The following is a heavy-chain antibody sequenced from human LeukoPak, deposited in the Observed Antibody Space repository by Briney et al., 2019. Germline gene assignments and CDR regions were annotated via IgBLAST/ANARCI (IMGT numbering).Heavy chain of an antibody. J-gene: IGHJ4*02. CDR3: ARDLPPGSTGWYLGY. V-gene: IGHV3-48*02. Sequence: GGSLRLSCAASGFTFSSYSMNWVAQAPGKGLEWISYISSSSGTIYYADSVKGRFTISRDNAKNSLDLQMNSLRDEDTAVYYCARDLPPGSTGWYLGYWGQGTLVTVSS. D-gene: IGHD6-19*01. CDR2: ISSSSGTI. CDR1: GFTFSSYS.